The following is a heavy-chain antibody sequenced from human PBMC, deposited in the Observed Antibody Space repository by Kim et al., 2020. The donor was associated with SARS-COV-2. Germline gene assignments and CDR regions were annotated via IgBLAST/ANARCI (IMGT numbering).Heavy chain of an antibody. Sequence: GGSLRLSCAASGFTFDDYAMHWVRQAPGKGLEWVSGISWNSGSIGYADSVKGRFTISRDNAKNSLYLQMNSLRAEDTALYYCAKDKEDRGSGGSSIDYWGQGTLVTVSS. D-gene: IGHD2-15*01. V-gene: IGHV3-9*01. CDR1: GFTFDDYA. CDR2: ISWNSGSI. CDR3: AKDKEDRGSGGSSIDY. J-gene: IGHJ4*02.